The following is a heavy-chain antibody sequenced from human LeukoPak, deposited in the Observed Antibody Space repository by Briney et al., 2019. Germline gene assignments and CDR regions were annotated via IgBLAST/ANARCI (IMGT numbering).Heavy chain of an antibody. CDR3: ANSPYIDSSGYYPLFGY. D-gene: IGHD3-22*01. J-gene: IGHJ4*02. V-gene: IGHV3-23*01. CDR1: GFTFSSYA. CDR2: ISGSGGST. Sequence: PGGSLRLSCAASGFTFSSYAMSWVRQAPGKGLEWVSAISGSGGSTYYADSVKGRFTISRDNSKNTLYLQMNSLRAEDTAVYYCANSPYIDSSGYYPLFGYWGQGTLVTVSS.